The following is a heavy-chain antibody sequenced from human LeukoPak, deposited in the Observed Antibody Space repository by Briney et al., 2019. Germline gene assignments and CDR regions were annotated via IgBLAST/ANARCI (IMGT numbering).Heavy chain of an antibody. CDR2: INGYGSST. V-gene: IGHV3-74*01. D-gene: IGHD3-10*01. Sequence: GGSLRLSCAASGFTFVSYWMHWVRQAPGKGLVWVSRINGYGSSTDFADSVKGRFTISRDNAKETLYLQMDSLRAEDTAVYYCARDLRGPRDSWGQGTLVIVSS. CDR3: ARDLRGPRDS. J-gene: IGHJ4*02. CDR1: GFTFVSYW.